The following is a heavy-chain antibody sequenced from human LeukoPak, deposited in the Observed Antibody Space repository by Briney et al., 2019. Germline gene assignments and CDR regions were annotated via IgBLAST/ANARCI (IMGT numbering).Heavy chain of an antibody. CDR1: GFTFSSYS. CDR3: ARDFRLATTVTPFDY. J-gene: IGHJ4*02. Sequence: GGSLRLSCAASGFTFSSYSMNWVRQAPGKGLEWVSSISSSSSYIYYADSVKGRFTISRDNAKNSLYLQMNSLRAEYTAVYYCARDFRLATTVTPFDYWGQGTLVTVSS. V-gene: IGHV3-21*01. CDR2: ISSSSSYI. D-gene: IGHD4-17*01.